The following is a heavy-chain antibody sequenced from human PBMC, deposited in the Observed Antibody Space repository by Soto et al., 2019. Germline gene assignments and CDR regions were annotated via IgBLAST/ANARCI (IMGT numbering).Heavy chain of an antibody. CDR2: IYSGGST. J-gene: IGHJ6*02. CDR1: VFTFSSNY. Sequence: GGSLRRSCAASVFTFSSNYMSWVRQAPGKGLEWVSVIYSGGSTYYADSVRGRFTISRDNSKNTLYLQMNSLRAEDTAVYYCARDCSGGSCYSIYYYGMDVWGQGTTVTVSS. D-gene: IGHD2-15*01. CDR3: ARDCSGGSCYSIYYYGMDV. V-gene: IGHV3-53*01.